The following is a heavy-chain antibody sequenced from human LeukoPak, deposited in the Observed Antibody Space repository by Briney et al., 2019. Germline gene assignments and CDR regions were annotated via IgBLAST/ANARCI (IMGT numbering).Heavy chain of an antibody. Sequence: ASVKVSWKVSGYNLTELSMHWVRQARGGGLEWMGGFDPEDGETIYAQKFQGRVTMTEDASTDTAYMELSSLRSEDTAVYYCATLGLPWLDYWGQGTLVTVSS. CDR3: ATLGLPWLDY. CDR2: FDPEDGET. D-gene: IGHD3-16*01. CDR1: GYNLTELS. V-gene: IGHV1-24*01. J-gene: IGHJ4*02.